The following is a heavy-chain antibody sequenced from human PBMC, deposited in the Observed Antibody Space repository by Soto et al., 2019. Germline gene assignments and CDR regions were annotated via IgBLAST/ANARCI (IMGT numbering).Heavy chain of an antibody. Sequence: ESGGGVVQPGRSLRLSCAASGFTFNSYGIHWVRQAPGKGLEWVAVISYDGSNKYYADSVKGRFTISRDNSKNTLYLQMDSLRAEDTAVYYCAKDRGYGGNEYYFDYWGQGTLVTVSS. J-gene: IGHJ4*02. CDR2: ISYDGSNK. V-gene: IGHV3-30*18. D-gene: IGHD4-17*01. CDR1: GFTFNSYG. CDR3: AKDRGYGGNEYYFDY.